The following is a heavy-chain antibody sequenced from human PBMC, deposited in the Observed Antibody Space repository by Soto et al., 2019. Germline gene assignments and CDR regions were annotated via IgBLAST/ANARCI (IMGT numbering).Heavy chain of an antibody. J-gene: IGHJ4*02. V-gene: IGHV3-23*01. D-gene: IGHD6-13*01. CDR2: IRGSGVTT. Sequence: EVQLLESGGGLVQPGGSLRLSCAASGCTFSSYAMTWVRQAPGKGLEWVSSIRGSGVTTYYADSVRGRFTISRDNSKNTLYLQMNSLRAEDTAVYYCARDSYSSTWYVDSWGQGTLVTVST. CDR3: ARDSYSSTWYVDS. CDR1: GCTFSSYA.